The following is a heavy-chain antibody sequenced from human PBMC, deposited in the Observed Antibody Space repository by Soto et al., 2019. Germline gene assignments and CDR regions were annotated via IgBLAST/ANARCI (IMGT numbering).Heavy chain of an antibody. CDR1: GFTVSSNY. CDR3: ARQVITTTYFDY. CDR2: IYSGGST. V-gene: IGHV3-53*01. D-gene: IGHD3-22*01. Sequence: GGSLRLSCAASGFTVSSNYMSWVRQAPGKGLEWVSVIYSGGSTYYADSVKGRFTISRDNSKNTLYLQMNSLRAEDMAVYYCARQVITTTYFDYWGQGTLVTVSS. J-gene: IGHJ4*02.